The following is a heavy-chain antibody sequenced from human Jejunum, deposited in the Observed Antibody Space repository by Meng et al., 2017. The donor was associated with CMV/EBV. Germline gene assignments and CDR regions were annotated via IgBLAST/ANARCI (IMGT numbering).Heavy chain of an antibody. Sequence: SGYTFTDHFIHWVRQVPGQGLEWMGWINPSSGATGYAQKFQGRVSMTRDTSISTAYMELRTLTSDDTAVYYCARPMDKSSWKEWFDPWGQGTLAPSPQ. CDR3: ARPMDKSSWKEWFDP. J-gene: IGHJ5*02. D-gene: IGHD1-1*01. V-gene: IGHV1-2*02. CDR1: GYTFTDHF. CDR2: INPSSGAT.